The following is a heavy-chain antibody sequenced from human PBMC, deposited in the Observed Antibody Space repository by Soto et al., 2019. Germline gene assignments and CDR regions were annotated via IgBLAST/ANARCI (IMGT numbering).Heavy chain of an antibody. CDR2: VSFDGTNK. J-gene: IGHJ1*01. CDR1: GFTFSSHG. D-gene: IGHD3-22*01. Sequence: ESGGGVVQPGMTLRLSCTASGFTFSSHGMHWVRQAPGKGLEWVAVVSFDGTNKNYADSVRDRFTISRDNSKNTLYLQMSSLRAEDTAVYYCANGDSSGFEYFQSWGQGTLVTVSS. CDR3: ANGDSSGFEYFQS. V-gene: IGHV3-30*18.